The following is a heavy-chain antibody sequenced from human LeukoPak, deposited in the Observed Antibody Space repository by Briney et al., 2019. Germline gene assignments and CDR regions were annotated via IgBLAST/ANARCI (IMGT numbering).Heavy chain of an antibody. CDR3: AVTVDIVVVPADEVGDLDY. CDR1: GGSISSSSYY. V-gene: IGHV4-39*01. J-gene: IGHJ4*02. Sequence: SETLSLTCTVSGGSISSSSYYWGWIRQPPGKGLEWIGSIYYSGSTYYNPSLKSRVTISVDTSKNQFSLKLSSVTAADTAVYYCAVTVDIVVVPADEVGDLDYWGQGTLVTVSS. D-gene: IGHD2-2*01. CDR2: IYYSGST.